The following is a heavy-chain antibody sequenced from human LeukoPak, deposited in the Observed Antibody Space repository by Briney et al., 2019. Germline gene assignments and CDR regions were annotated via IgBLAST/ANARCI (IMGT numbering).Heavy chain of an antibody. CDR3: ARDRDTSMVTIDS. J-gene: IGHJ4*02. CDR1: GFTFDNYA. V-gene: IGHV3-9*01. Sequence: GGSLRLSCAASGFTFDNYAMNWVRQVPGKGLEWISLISWNSGTIGYADSVKGRFTISRDNANNFLYLQMNSLRAEDTALYYCARDRDTSMVTIDSWGQGTLVTVSS. CDR2: ISWNSGTI. D-gene: IGHD5-18*01.